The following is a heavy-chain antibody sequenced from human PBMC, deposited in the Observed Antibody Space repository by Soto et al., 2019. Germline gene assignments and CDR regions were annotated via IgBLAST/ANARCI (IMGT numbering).Heavy chain of an antibody. V-gene: IGHV4-34*01. Sequence: SETLSLTCAVYGGSFSGYYWNWIRQPPGKGLEWIGEINHSGSTNYNPSLKSRVTISVDTSKNQFSLKLSSVTAADTAVYYCARGLRYFDWYEDYWGQGTLVTVSS. CDR1: GGSFSGYY. D-gene: IGHD3-9*01. CDR2: INHSGST. J-gene: IGHJ4*02. CDR3: ARGLRYFDWYEDY.